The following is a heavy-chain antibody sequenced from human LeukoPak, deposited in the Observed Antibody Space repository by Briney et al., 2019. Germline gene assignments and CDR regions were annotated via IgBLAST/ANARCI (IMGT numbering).Heavy chain of an antibody. J-gene: IGHJ6*03. CDR2: INLKSGGT. CDR1: AYTFTGYY. D-gene: IGHD6-13*01. CDR3: ARVGYYYYMDV. Sequence: GASVKVSCKASAYTFTGYYMHWVRQAPGQGLEWMGWINLKSGGTNYAQKLQGRVTMTTDTSTSTAYMELRSLRSDDTAVYYCARVGYYYYMDVWGKGTTVTISS. V-gene: IGHV1-2*02.